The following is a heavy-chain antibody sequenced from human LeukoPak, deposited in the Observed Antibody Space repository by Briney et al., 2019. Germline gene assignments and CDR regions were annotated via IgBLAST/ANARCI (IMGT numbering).Heavy chain of an antibody. CDR2: IYSGGST. Sequence: GGSLRLSCAASGFTVSSNYMSWVRQAPGKGLECVSVIYSGGSTYYADSVKGRFTISRDNSKNTLYLQMNSLRAEDTAVYYCSYGGTWYAFDIWGQGTMVTVSS. CDR3: SYGGTWYAFDI. CDR1: GFTVSSNY. V-gene: IGHV3-53*01. J-gene: IGHJ3*02. D-gene: IGHD4-23*01.